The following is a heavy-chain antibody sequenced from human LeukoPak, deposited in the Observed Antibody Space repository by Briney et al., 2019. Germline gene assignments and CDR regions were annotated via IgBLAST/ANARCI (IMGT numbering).Heavy chain of an antibody. V-gene: IGHV1-69*04. Sequence: SVKVSCKASGATFSGYAISWVRQAPGQGLEWMGRIIPILGIANYAQKFQGRVTITADKSTSTAYMELSSLRSEDTAVYYCARDFSWTGDYYYYGMDVWGQGTTVTVSS. J-gene: IGHJ6*02. CDR2: IIPILGIA. D-gene: IGHD3/OR15-3a*01. CDR3: ARDFSWTGDYYYYGMDV. CDR1: GATFSGYA.